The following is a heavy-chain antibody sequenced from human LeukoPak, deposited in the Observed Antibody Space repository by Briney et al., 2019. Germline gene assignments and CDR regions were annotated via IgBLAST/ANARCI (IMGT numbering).Heavy chain of an antibody. CDR2: IYHSGST. V-gene: IGHV4-30-2*01. D-gene: IGHD3-22*01. J-gene: IGHJ4*02. CDR1: GGSITSGNYY. Sequence: SETLSLTCTVSGGSITSGNYYWSCIRQPPGKGLEWIGYIYHSGSTYYNPSLKSRVTISVDRSKNQFSLKLSSVTAADTAVYYCARDQVDYDIPDHFDYWGKGTLVTVSS. CDR3: ARDQVDYDIPDHFDY.